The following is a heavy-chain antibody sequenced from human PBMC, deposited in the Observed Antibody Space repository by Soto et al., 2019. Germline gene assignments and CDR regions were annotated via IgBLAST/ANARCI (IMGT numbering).Heavy chain of an antibody. Sequence: EVQLVESGGGFVQPGGSLRLSCAASGFTFSSYWMHWVRQAPGAGPVWVSRISSDGSSIYYADSVKGRFTVSRDNAKNTLYLQMSSLGADDTAVYYCGRSREGYSYFEHWGQGILVTVSS. V-gene: IGHV3-74*01. D-gene: IGHD4-4*01. J-gene: IGHJ4*02. CDR1: GFTFSSYW. CDR3: GRSREGYSYFEH. CDR2: ISSDGSSI.